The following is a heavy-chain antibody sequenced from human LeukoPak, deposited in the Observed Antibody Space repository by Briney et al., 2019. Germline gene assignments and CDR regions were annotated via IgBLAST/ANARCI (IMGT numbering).Heavy chain of an antibody. D-gene: IGHD6-19*01. V-gene: IGHV1-18*01. J-gene: IGHJ4*02. CDR2: ISAYNGNT. Sequence: ASVKVSCKASGYTFTRYGISWVRQAPGQGLEWMGWISAYNGNTNYAQKLQGRGTMTTHTSTSTAYMELRSLRSDDTAVYYCARVAVAGTSENDYWGQGTLVTVSS. CDR1: GYTFTRYG. CDR3: ARVAVAGTSENDY.